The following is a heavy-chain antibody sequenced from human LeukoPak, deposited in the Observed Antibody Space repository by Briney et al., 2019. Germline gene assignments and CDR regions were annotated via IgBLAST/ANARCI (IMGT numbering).Heavy chain of an antibody. J-gene: IGHJ4*02. D-gene: IGHD3-16*02. V-gene: IGHV4-34*01. CDR1: GGSFSGYY. CDR3: ARAEYDYVWGSYRYFAGQTPYSFDY. CDR2: INHSGST. Sequence: SETLSLTCAVYGGSFSGYYWSWIRQPPGKGLEWIGEINHSGSTNYNPSLKSRVTISVDTSKNQFSLKLSSVSAADTAVYYCARAEYDYVWGSYRYFAGQTPYSFDYWGQGTLVTVSS.